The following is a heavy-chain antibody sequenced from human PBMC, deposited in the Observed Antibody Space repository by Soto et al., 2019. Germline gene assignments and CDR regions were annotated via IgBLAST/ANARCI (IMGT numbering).Heavy chain of an antibody. CDR3: VKELLMTRYCSGGSCYEPYFDY. V-gene: IGHV3-64D*08. Sequence: GGSLRLSCSASGFTFSSYAMHWVRQAPGKGLEYVSAISSNGGSTYYADSVKGRFTISRDNSKNTLYLQMSSLRAEDTAVYYCVKELLMTRYCSGGSCYEPYFDYWGQGTLVTVSS. D-gene: IGHD2-15*01. CDR2: ISSNGGST. CDR1: GFTFSSYA. J-gene: IGHJ4*02.